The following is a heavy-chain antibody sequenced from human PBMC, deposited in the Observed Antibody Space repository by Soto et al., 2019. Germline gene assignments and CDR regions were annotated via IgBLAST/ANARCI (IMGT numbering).Heavy chain of an antibody. CDR3: ARDVAARPHYYYGMDV. CDR2: ISSSSSTI. V-gene: IGHV3-48*02. D-gene: IGHD6-6*01. Sequence: EVQLVESGGGLVQPGGSLRLSCAASGFTFSSYSMNWVRQAPGKGLEWVSYISSSSSTIYYADSVKGRFTISRDNAKNSLYLQMNRLRDEDTAVYYCARDVAARPHYYYGMDVWGQGTTVTVSS. J-gene: IGHJ6*02. CDR1: GFTFSSYS.